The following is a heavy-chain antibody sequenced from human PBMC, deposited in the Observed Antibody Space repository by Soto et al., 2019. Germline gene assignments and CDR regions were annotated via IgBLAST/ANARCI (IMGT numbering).Heavy chain of an antibody. CDR2: IWYDGSNK. D-gene: IGHD6-19*01. V-gene: IGHV3-33*01. CDR3: ARGVGAVAANWFDP. Sequence: GGSLRLSCAASGFTFSSYGMHWVRQAPGKGLEWVAVIWYDGSNKYYADSGKGRFTISRDNSKNTLYLQMNSLRAEDTAVYYCARGVGAVAANWFDPWGQGTLVTVSS. CDR1: GFTFSSYG. J-gene: IGHJ5*02.